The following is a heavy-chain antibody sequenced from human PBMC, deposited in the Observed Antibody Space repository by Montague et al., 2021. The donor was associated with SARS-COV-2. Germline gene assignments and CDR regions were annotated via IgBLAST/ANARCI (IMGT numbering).Heavy chain of an antibody. D-gene: IGHD4-17*01. CDR1: GFTFGSYS. J-gene: IGHJ1*01. CDR3: ADYGDTEPFQH. V-gene: IGHV3-48*04. Sequence: SLRLSCAASGFTFGSYSMNWVRQAPGKGLEWVSYISRSSRTIYYADSVKGSITISRDNAKNSLYLQMNSLRAEDTAVYYCADYGDTEPFQHWGQGTLVTVSS. CDR2: ISRSSRTI.